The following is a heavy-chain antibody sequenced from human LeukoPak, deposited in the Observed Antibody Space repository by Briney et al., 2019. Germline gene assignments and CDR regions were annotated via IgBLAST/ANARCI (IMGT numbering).Heavy chain of an antibody. Sequence: GESLKISCKGSGYSFTSYWIGWVRQMPGKGLEWMGIIYPGDSNTRYSPSFQGQVTISVDKSISTAYLQWSSPKASDTAMYYCARPKSGSYAPGAFDIWGQGTIVTVSS. D-gene: IGHD1-26*01. J-gene: IGHJ3*02. CDR1: GYSFTSYW. CDR2: IYPGDSNT. V-gene: IGHV5-51*01. CDR3: ARPKSGSYAPGAFDI.